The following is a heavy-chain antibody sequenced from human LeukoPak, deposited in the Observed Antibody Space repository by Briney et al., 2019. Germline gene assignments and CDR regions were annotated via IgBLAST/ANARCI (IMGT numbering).Heavy chain of an antibody. D-gene: IGHD4-23*01. V-gene: IGHV1-18*01. J-gene: IGHJ5*02. CDR1: GYTFTSYA. Sequence: GASVKVSCKASGYTFTSYAMNWVRQAPGQGLEWMGWISAYNGNTNYAQKLQGRVTMTTDTSTSTAYMELRSLRSDDTAVYYCALFGGNNWFDPWGQGTLVTVSS. CDR3: ALFGGNNWFDP. CDR2: ISAYNGNT.